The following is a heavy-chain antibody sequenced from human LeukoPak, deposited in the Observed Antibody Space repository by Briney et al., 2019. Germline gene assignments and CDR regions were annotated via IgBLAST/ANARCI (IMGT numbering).Heavy chain of an antibody. J-gene: IGHJ4*02. V-gene: IGHV3-48*01. CDR2: ISSSSSTI. D-gene: IGHD6-19*01. CDR1: GLIFSDYS. Sequence: GGSLRLSCAASGLIFSDYSMNWVRQAPGKGLEWVSYISSSSSTIYYADSVKGRFTISRDNAKNSLYLQMNSLRAEDTAVYYCARDPVAGIDYWGQGTLVTVSS. CDR3: ARDPVAGIDY.